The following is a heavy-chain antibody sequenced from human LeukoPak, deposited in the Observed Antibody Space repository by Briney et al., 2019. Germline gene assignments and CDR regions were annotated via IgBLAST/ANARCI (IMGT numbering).Heavy chain of an antibody. CDR2: ISAYNGNT. V-gene: IGHV1-18*01. J-gene: IGHJ3*02. CDR3: AREEGAPIAAANI. CDR1: GYTFTSYG. Sequence: ASVKVSCKTSGYTFTSYGVSWVRQAPGQGLEWMGWISAYNGNTNYAHKLQGRVTMTTDTSTSTAYMELGSLRFDDTAVYFCAREEGAPIAAANIWGLGTKVTVSS. D-gene: IGHD6-13*01.